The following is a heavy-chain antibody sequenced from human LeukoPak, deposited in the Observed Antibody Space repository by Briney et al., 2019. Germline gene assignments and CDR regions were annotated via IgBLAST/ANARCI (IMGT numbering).Heavy chain of an antibody. J-gene: IGHJ4*02. CDR2: MNPNSGGT. CDR3: NSGGKGRHDY. V-gene: IGHV1-2*02. Sequence: ASVKVSCKASGYTFTSYDINWVRQATGQGLEWMGWMNPNSGGTNYAQKFQGRVTMTRDTSISTAYMELSRLRSDDTAVYYCNSGGKGRHDYWGQGTLVTVSS. D-gene: IGHD4-23*01. CDR1: GYTFTSYD.